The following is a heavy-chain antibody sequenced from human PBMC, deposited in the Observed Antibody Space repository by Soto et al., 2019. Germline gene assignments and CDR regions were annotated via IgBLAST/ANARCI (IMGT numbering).Heavy chain of an antibody. Sequence: GGSQRLSCAASGFTFSGSAMHWVRQASGKGLEWVGRIRSKANSYATAYAASVKGRFTISRDDSKNTAYLQMNSLKTEDTAVYYCTSLNDFWSGLFDYWGQGTLVTVSS. V-gene: IGHV3-73*01. CDR1: GFTFSGSA. CDR3: TSLNDFWSGLFDY. CDR2: IRSKANSYAT. D-gene: IGHD3-3*01. J-gene: IGHJ4*02.